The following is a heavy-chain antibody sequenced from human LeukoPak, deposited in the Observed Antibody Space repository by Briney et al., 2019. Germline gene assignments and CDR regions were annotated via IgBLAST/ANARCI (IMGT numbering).Heavy chain of an antibody. D-gene: IGHD3-10*01. Sequence: ASVKVSCKPFGYTFTDSYIHWVRQAPGVGLQWMGWISPNNGDTKYAEDFQDRVTMTRDTSISTAYMELTGLTPDDTAVYYCVRSPIGASAYWGRGTLVTVSS. CDR3: VRSPIGASAY. CDR1: GYTFTDSY. V-gene: IGHV1-2*02. J-gene: IGHJ4*02. CDR2: ISPNNGDT.